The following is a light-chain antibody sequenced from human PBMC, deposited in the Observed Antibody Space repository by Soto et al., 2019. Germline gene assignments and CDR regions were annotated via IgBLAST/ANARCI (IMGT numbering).Light chain of an antibody. Sequence: DIQMTQSPSPLSASVGDRVIITCRASQSISIWLAWYQQKAGKAPKLLIFKTSSLETGVPSRFSGSGSGTEFTLTISSLQPEDFATYYCLQYDSLSYTFGQGTKLEIK. CDR1: QSISIW. CDR2: KTS. J-gene: IGKJ2*01. CDR3: LQYDSLSYT. V-gene: IGKV1-5*03.